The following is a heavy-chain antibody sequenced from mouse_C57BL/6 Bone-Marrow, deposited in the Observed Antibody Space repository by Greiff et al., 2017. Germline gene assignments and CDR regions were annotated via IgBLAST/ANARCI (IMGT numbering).Heavy chain of an antibody. V-gene: IGHV14-4*01. J-gene: IGHJ1*03. Sequence: VQLKQSGAELVRPGASVKLSCTASGFNIKDDYMHWVKQRPEQGLEWIGWIDPENGDTEYASKFQGKATITADTSSNTAYLQLSSLTSEDTAVYYCRGSSNYEYWYFDVWGTGTPVTVSS. D-gene: IGHD2-5*01. CDR1: GFNIKDDY. CDR2: IDPENGDT. CDR3: RGSSNYEYWYFDV.